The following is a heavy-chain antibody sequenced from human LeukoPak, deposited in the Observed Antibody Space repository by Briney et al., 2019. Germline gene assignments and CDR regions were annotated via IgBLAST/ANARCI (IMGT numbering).Heavy chain of an antibody. CDR2: ISSSSSTI. V-gene: IGHV3-48*01. Sequence: PGGSLRLSCAASGFTFSSYSMNWVRQAPGKGLEWVSYISSSSSTIYYADSVKGRFTISRDNAKNSLYLQMNSLRAEDTAVYYCARFRAAYCSSTSCPKVNDYWGQGTLVTVSS. J-gene: IGHJ4*02. CDR1: GFTFSSYS. D-gene: IGHD2-2*01. CDR3: ARFRAAYCSSTSCPKVNDY.